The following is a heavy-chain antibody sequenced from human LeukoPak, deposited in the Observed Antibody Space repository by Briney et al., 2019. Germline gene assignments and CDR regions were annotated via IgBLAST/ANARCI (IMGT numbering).Heavy chain of an antibody. CDR2: IYPGDSDT. CDR1: GYSFSNYW. D-gene: IGHD3-22*01. V-gene: IGHV5-51*01. CDR3: ARVDYYDRSGYFDY. Sequence: GKSLQISCEGSGYSFSNYWLGWVRPMPGKGLEWMGIIYPGDSDTRYSPSFQGQVTISADKSISTAYLQWSSLKASDTAMYYCARVDYYDRSGYFDYWGQGTQVTVSS. J-gene: IGHJ4*02.